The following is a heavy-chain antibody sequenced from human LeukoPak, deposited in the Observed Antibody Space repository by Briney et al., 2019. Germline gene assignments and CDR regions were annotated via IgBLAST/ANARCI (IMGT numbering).Heavy chain of an antibody. Sequence: GGSLRLSCAVSGFTFRSYWMSWVRQAPGKGLEWVAVISYDGSNKYYADSVKGRFTISRDNSKNTLYLQMNSLRAEDTAVYYCARVAPYCSSTSCLDYWGQGTLVTVSS. CDR2: ISYDGSNK. D-gene: IGHD2-2*01. V-gene: IGHV3-30-3*01. CDR1: GFTFRSYW. J-gene: IGHJ4*02. CDR3: ARVAPYCSSTSCLDY.